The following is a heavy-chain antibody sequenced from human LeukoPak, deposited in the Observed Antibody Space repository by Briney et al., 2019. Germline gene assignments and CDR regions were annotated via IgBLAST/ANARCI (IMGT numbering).Heavy chain of an antibody. Sequence: GGSLRLSCAASGFTFSSYAMSWVRQAPGKGLEWVSAISVSGGSTYYADYVKGRFTISTDNSKNTLYLQMNSLRAEDTAVYYCAKALLGLGELSLYFDYWGQGTLVTVSS. J-gene: IGHJ4*02. CDR2: ISVSGGST. CDR3: AKALLGLGELSLYFDY. V-gene: IGHV3-23*01. CDR1: GFTFSSYA. D-gene: IGHD3-16*02.